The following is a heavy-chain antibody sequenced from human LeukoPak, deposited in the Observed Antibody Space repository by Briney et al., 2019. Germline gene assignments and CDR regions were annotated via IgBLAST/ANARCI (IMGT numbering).Heavy chain of an antibody. Sequence: GASVKVSCKASGYTFTSYGISWVRQAPGQGLEWMGWISAYNGNTNYAQKLQGRVTMTTDTSTSTAYMELRSLRSDDTAVYYCARDALHDYGDYGYYYYYYMDVRGKGTTVTISS. CDR1: GYTFTSYG. D-gene: IGHD4-17*01. J-gene: IGHJ6*03. V-gene: IGHV1-18*01. CDR3: ARDALHDYGDYGYYYYYYMDV. CDR2: ISAYNGNT.